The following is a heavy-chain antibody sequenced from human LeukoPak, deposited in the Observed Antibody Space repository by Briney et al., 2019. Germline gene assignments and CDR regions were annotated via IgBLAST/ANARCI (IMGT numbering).Heavy chain of an antibody. Sequence: SETLSLTCTVSGGSISSSSYYWGWLRQPPGRGLEWVGSIYYSGSTYYNPSLKSRVTISVDTSKNQFSLKLSSVTAADTAVYYCARRHDSSGYDYWGQGTLVTVSS. V-gene: IGHV4-39*01. CDR3: ARRHDSSGYDY. D-gene: IGHD3-22*01. CDR1: GGSISSSSYY. CDR2: IYYSGST. J-gene: IGHJ4*02.